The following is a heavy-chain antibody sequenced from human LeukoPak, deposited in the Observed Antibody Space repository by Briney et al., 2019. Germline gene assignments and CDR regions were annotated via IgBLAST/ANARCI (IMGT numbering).Heavy chain of an antibody. CDR2: INHSGST. V-gene: IGHV4-34*01. CDR3: VVHPDYYYYYMDV. J-gene: IGHJ6*03. Sequence: SETLSLTCAVYGGSFSGYYWSWIRQPPGKGLEWVGEINHSGSTNYNPSLKSRVTISVDTSKNLFSLKLSSVTAADTAVYYCVVHPDYYYYYMDVWGKGTTVTVSS. CDR1: GGSFSGYY. D-gene: IGHD1-26*01.